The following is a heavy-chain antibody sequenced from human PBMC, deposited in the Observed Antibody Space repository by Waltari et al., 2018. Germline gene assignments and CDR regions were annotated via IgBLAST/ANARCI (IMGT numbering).Heavy chain of an antibody. Sequence: QVQLQESGPGLVKPSQTLSLTCTVSGGSISSGSYYWSWIRQPAGKGLEWIGRIYTSGSTNDNPSLNSRVTISVDTSKNQFSLKLSSVTAADTAVYYCAREYLPYYYDSSGYSFDYWGQGTLVTVSS. CDR2: IYTSGST. D-gene: IGHD3-22*01. CDR1: GGSISSGSYY. J-gene: IGHJ4*02. V-gene: IGHV4-61*02. CDR3: AREYLPYYYDSSGYSFDY.